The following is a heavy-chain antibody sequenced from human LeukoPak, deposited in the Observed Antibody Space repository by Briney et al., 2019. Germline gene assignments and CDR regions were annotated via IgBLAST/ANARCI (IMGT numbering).Heavy chain of an antibody. CDR1: GGSISSYY. CDR3: ARDIAAAALDDWFDP. J-gene: IGHJ5*02. D-gene: IGHD6-13*01. Sequence: SETLTLTCTVSGGSISSYYWNWIRQPPGKGLEWIGYIYYSGITNYNPSLKSRVTMSVDTSKNQFSLNLSCVTAADTAVYYCARDIAAAALDDWFDPWGEGTLVTVSS. CDR2: IYYSGIT. V-gene: IGHV4-59*12.